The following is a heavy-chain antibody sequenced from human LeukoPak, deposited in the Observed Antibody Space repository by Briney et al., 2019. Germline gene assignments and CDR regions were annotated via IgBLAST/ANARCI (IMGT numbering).Heavy chain of an antibody. J-gene: IGHJ5*02. CDR2: INHSGST. D-gene: IGHD3-3*01. CDR3: ARGPARFLGWLYPYNWFDP. CDR1: GGSFSGYY. V-gene: IGHV4-34*01. Sequence: SETLSLTCAVYGGSFSGYYWSWIRQPPGKGLEWIGEINHSGSTNYNPSLKSRVTISVDTSKNQFSLKLSSVTAADTAVYYCARGPARFLGWLYPYNWFDPWGQGTLVTVSS.